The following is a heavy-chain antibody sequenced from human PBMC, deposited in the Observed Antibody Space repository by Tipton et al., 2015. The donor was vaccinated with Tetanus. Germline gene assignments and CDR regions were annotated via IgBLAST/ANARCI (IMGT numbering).Heavy chain of an antibody. CDR3: AKGRSSSTSCYNY. CDR2: ISYDGSNK. CDR1: AFIFNTYG. V-gene: IGHV3-30*18. J-gene: IGHJ4*02. D-gene: IGHD2-2*02. Sequence: SLRLSCAGSAFIFNTYGMHWVRQAPGKGLEWVAVISYDGSNKYYADSVKGRFTISRDNSKNTLYLQMSSLRAEDTAVYYCAKGRSSSTSCYNYWGQGTLVTVSS.